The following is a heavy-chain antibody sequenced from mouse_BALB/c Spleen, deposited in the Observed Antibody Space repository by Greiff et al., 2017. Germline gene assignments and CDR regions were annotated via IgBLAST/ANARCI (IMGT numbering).Heavy chain of an antibody. V-gene: IGHV5-6-5*01. Sequence: EVKLVESGGGLVKPGGSLKLSCAASGFTFSSYAMSWVRQTPEKRLEWVASISSGGSPYYPDSVKGRFTISRDNARNILYLQMSSLRSEDTAMYYCASLYYDYENFDYWGQGTTLTVSS. CDR2: ISSGGSP. CDR1: GFTFSSYA. J-gene: IGHJ2*01. CDR3: ASLYYDYENFDY. D-gene: IGHD2-4*01.